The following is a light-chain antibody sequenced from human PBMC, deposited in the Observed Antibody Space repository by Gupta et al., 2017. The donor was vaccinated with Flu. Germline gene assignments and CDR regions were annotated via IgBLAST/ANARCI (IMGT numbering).Light chain of an antibody. CDR2: GAS. CDR3: HQYSDWPPMYT. Sequence: IVMTQSPATLSVSPGERVTLSCRASQSVTTKIAWYQQKPGQAPRLLIYGASNRATGIPARFSGSGYGTEFTLTISRLQSEDSAVYYCHQYSDWPPMYTFGQGTNLEIK. J-gene: IGKJ2*01. CDR1: QSVTTK. V-gene: IGKV3-15*01.